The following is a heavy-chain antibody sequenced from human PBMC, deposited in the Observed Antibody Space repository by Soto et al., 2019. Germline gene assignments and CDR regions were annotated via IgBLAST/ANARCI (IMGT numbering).Heavy chain of an antibody. J-gene: IGHJ4*02. CDR3: ARATPDCGGDWFIPDY. CDR1: GYTFTSYG. Sequence: QVQLVQAGAEVKKPGASVKVSCKASGYTFTSYGISWVRQAPGPGRDWMGWISAYTGNTNYAQRLQGRVTMTTDTSTSTAYMEMRSRRSDDTDVYYCARATPDCGGDWFIPDYWGQGTLVTVSS. D-gene: IGHD2-21*02. CDR2: ISAYTGNT. V-gene: IGHV1-18*04.